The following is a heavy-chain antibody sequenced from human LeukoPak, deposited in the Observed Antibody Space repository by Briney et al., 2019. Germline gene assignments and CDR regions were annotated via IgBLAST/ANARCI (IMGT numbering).Heavy chain of an antibody. CDR3: APYYYGSGTPLGY. D-gene: IGHD3-10*01. CDR2: IKKDGSEK. J-gene: IGHJ4*02. Sequence: GGSLRLSCAASGFTFSSNWMSWVRQAPGKGLEWVANIKKDGSEKYYVDSVKGRFTISRDNAKNSVYLQMNSLRVEDTAVYYCAPYYYGSGTPLGYWGQGTLVTVSS. CDR1: GFTFSSNW. V-gene: IGHV3-7*01.